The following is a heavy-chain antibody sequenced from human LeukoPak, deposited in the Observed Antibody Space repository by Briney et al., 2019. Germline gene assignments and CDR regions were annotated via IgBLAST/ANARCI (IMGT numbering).Heavy chain of an antibody. CDR2: IYYSGST. CDR1: GGSISSSSYY. J-gene: IGHJ4*02. D-gene: IGHD6-19*01. CDR3: ARHAQTVAGTLEFDC. V-gene: IGHV4-39*01. Sequence: SETLSLTCTVSGGSISSSSYYWGWIRQPPGKGLEWIGSIYYSGSTYYNPSLKSRVTISVDTSKNQFSLKLSSVTAADTAVYYCARHAQTVAGTLEFDCWGQGTLVTVSS.